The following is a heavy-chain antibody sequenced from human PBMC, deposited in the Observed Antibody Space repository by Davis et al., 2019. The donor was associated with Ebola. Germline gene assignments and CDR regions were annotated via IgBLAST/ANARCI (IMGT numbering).Heavy chain of an antibody. J-gene: IGHJ4*02. CDR3: ARDTGITIFGVAIDY. CDR1: GGSISSSNW. CDR2: IYHSGST. V-gene: IGHV4-4*02. D-gene: IGHD3-3*01. Sequence: MPSETLSLTCAVSGGSISSSNWWSWVRQPPGKGLEWIGEIYHSGSTNYNTSLKSRVTISVDKSKNQFSLKLSSVTAADTAVYYCARDTGITIFGVAIDYWGQGTLVTVSS.